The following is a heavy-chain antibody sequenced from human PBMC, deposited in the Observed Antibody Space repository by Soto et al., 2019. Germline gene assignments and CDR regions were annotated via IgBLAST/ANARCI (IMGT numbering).Heavy chain of an antibody. J-gene: IGHJ4*02. V-gene: IGHV1-46*01. CDR3: ARQSGLGIAAAGYYFEY. CDR1: GYTFTSYY. Sequence: GASVKVSCKASGYTFTSYYMHWVRQAPGQGLEWMGIINPSGGSTSYAQKFQGRVTMTRDTSTSTVYMELSSLRSEDTAVYYCARQSGLGIAAAGYYFEYWGQGTLVTVSS. CDR2: INPSGGST. D-gene: IGHD6-13*01.